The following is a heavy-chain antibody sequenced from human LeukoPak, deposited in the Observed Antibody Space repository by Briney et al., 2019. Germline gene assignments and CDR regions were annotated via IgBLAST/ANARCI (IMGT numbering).Heavy chain of an antibody. CDR2: IAQDGSET. Sequence: PGGSLRLSCAASGFTFSNYWMTWIRQAPGKGLEWVANIAQDGSETYYVDSVKGRFTISRDNAMNSLFLQMNSLRAGDTAVYFCARLWGYLGAETFDYWGQGTLVTVSS. CDR1: GFTFSNYW. CDR3: ARLWGYLGAETFDY. J-gene: IGHJ4*02. V-gene: IGHV3-7*03. D-gene: IGHD3-22*01.